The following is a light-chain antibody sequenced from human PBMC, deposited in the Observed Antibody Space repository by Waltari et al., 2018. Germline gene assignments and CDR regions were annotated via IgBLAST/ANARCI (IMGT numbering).Light chain of an antibody. CDR2: RVS. CDR3: QQYDNLRT. J-gene: IGKJ2*01. Sequence: DIQMTQSPSTLSASVGDRVSITCRASQNVNSWLAWYHQRPGEAPKLLIYRVSSLASGVPSRFSGSGSGTEFSLTITSLKPDDLGTYYCQQYDNLRTFGQGTKLAI. V-gene: IGKV1-5*03. CDR1: QNVNSW.